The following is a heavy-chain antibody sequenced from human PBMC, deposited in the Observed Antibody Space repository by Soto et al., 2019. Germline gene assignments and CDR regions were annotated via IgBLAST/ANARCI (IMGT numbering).Heavy chain of an antibody. J-gene: IGHJ4*02. CDR3: ARVPATVVTAFYFDS. D-gene: IGHD2-15*01. CDR2: ISSSSSTI. Sequence: GSLRLSCAASGFTFSSYSMNWVRQAPGKGLEWVSYISSSSSTIYYADSVKGRFTISRDNAKNSLYLQMNSLRDEDTAVYYCARVPATVVTAFYFDSWGQGTLVSVSS. V-gene: IGHV3-48*02. CDR1: GFTFSSYS.